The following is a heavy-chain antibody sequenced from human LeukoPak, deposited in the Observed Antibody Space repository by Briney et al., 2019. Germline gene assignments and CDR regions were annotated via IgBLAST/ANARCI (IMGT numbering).Heavy chain of an antibody. D-gene: IGHD3-22*01. Sequence: GGSLRLSCAASGFTFDDYAMHWVRQAPGKGLEWVSLISGDGGSTYYADSVKGRFTISRDNSKNSLYLQMNSLRTEDTALYYCAKVYDYYDSSGPFDYWGQGTLVTVSS. V-gene: IGHV3-43*02. CDR2: ISGDGGST. CDR3: AKVYDYYDSSGPFDY. CDR1: GFTFDDYA. J-gene: IGHJ4*02.